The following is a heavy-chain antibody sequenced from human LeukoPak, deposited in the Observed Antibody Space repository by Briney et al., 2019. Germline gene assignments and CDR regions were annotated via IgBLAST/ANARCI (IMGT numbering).Heavy chain of an antibody. D-gene: IGHD3-9*01. CDR1: GFTFSNYG. J-gene: IGHJ4*02. Sequence: QPGRSLRLSCAASGFTFSNYGMHWVRQAPGKGLEWVAVISYDGSNKYYADSVKGRFTISRDNSKNTLYLQMNSLRAEDTAVYYCARDTPSYDILTGYTFDYWGQGTLVTVSS. CDR2: ISYDGSNK. V-gene: IGHV3-30*19. CDR3: ARDTPSYDILTGYTFDY.